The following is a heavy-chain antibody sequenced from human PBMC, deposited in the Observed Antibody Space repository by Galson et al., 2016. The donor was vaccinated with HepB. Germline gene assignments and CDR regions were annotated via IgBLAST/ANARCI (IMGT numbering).Heavy chain of an antibody. V-gene: IGHV1-69*04. Sequence: SVKVSCKGSGGSFNNYAISWVRQAPGQGLEWMGRIMPLLGIPNYAEKFQGRVTITADKSTSTAYMELSSLRSEDSAVYFCARDLSGIQSVVDAFDIWGQGTMVTVSS. CDR2: IMPLLGIP. D-gene: IGHD3-10*01. J-gene: IGHJ3*02. CDR3: ARDLSGIQSVVDAFDI. CDR1: GGSFNNYA.